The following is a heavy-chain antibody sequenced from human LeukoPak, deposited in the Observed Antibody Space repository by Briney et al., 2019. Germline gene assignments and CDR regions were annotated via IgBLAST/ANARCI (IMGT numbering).Heavy chain of an antibody. CDR1: GFTFSSYE. Sequence: GGSLRLSCAASGFTFSSYEMNWVRQAPGKGLEWVSYISSSGSTIYYADSVKGRFTISRDNAKNSLYLQMNSLRAEDTAVYYCARVGYCSGGSCYSGGHYFDYWGQGTLVTVSS. CDR2: ISSSGSTI. CDR3: ARVGYCSGGSCYSGGHYFDY. J-gene: IGHJ4*02. V-gene: IGHV3-48*03. D-gene: IGHD2-15*01.